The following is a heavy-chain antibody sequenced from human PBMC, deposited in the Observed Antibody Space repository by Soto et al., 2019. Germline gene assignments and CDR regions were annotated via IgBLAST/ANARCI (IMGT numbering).Heavy chain of an antibody. CDR3: AREGSCSNGVCSRVGGGFDY. CDR1: GYTVTDHY. Sequence: QVQLVQSGAEVKKPGASMKVSCKTSGYTVTDHYIHWVRQAPGQGLEWMGWINPNSGATKYAQKFQAWVTMTRDTSISTAYMELSRLKSDDTAVYYCAREGSCSNGVCSRVGGGFDYWGQGTLVTVSS. CDR2: INPNSGAT. J-gene: IGHJ4*02. D-gene: IGHD2-8*01. V-gene: IGHV1-2*04.